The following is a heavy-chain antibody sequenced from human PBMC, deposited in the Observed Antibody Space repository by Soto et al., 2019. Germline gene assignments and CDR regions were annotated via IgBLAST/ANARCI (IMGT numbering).Heavy chain of an antibody. CDR3: ARDISTSSGWFFGVFDI. Sequence: QVQLQESGPGLVKPSETLSLTCTVSGGSISNYYWSWIRQSPGKGLEWIGYIYYSGSTNYNPSLKSRVTISVDTSKNQFSLKLNSVTAADTAIYYCARDISTSSGWFFGVFDIWGQGTMVTISS. D-gene: IGHD6-19*01. CDR1: GGSISNYY. J-gene: IGHJ3*02. V-gene: IGHV4-59*01. CDR2: IYYSGST.